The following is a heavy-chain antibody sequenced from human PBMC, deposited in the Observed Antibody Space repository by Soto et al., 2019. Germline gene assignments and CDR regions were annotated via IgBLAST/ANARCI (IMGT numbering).Heavy chain of an antibody. J-gene: IGHJ6*02. CDR1: GYTFTGYY. CDR2: INPNSGGT. Sequence: ASVKVSCKASGYTFTGYYMHWVRQAPGQGLEWMGWINPNSGGTNYAQKFQGWVTMTRDTSISTAYMELSRLRSDDTAVYYCARGGSGELDPYYYGMDVWGQGTTVTVSS. V-gene: IGHV1-2*04. D-gene: IGHD1-26*01. CDR3: ARGGSGELDPYYYGMDV.